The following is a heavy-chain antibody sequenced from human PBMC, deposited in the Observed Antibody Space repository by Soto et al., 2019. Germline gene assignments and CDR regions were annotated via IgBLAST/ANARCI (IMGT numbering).Heavy chain of an antibody. J-gene: IGHJ6*02. V-gene: IGHV1-18*01. CDR2: IRGYKSNT. D-gene: IGHD6-6*01. Sequence: ASAQVSCNASGCTSTSSGFSSVLQDPGQRLEGRGWIRGYKSNTTAAHKIQGRLTMTTDTSTTTAYMELRSLRSDDTAVYSGASNQGGSSWSLRYYYGMDVWGQGTMVTVSS. CDR1: GCTSTSSG. CDR3: ASNQGGSSWSLRYYYGMDV.